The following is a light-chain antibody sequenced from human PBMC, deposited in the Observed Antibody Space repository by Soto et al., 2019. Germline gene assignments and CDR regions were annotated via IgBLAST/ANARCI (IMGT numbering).Light chain of an antibody. CDR1: QSVTNNN. CDR3: QQYANSLWT. J-gene: IGKJ1*01. Sequence: EIVLTQSPDTLSLSPGERATLSCRTSQSVTNNNLVWYQQKSGQAPRLLFYGASSRAPGIPDRFSGSGSGTDFTLTISRVEPEDFAVYLCQQYANSLWTFGQGTTVEVK. V-gene: IGKV3-20*01. CDR2: GAS.